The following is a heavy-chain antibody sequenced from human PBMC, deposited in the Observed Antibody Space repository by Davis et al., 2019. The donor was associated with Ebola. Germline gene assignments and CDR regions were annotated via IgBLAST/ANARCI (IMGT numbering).Heavy chain of an antibody. J-gene: IGHJ3*02. D-gene: IGHD3-10*01. CDR3: ARARGFSAFDI. CDR1: GFTFSSYN. V-gene: IGHV3-48*01. Sequence: GGSLRLSCAASGFTFSSYNMNWVRQAPGKGLEWVSYISSSGSTIYYADSVKGRFTISRDNAKNSLYLQMNSLRAEDTAVYYCARARGFSAFDIWGQGTMVTVSS. CDR2: ISSSGSTI.